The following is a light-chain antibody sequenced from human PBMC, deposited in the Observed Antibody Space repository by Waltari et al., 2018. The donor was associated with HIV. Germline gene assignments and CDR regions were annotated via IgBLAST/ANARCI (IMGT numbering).Light chain of an antibody. CDR3: QGWEPTCDHVV. CDR2: VES. Sequence: SYVLTLVTSVSVAPRKMARIACVAQNIGMITVPWYQGKPGQAAVRVMYVESNRASGIRERVDGSNARNKGSLTNNRVEVGDEADYYCQGWEPTCDHVVVGGGSRLIGL. J-gene: IGLJ2*01. V-gene: IGLV3-21*03. CDR1: NIGMIT.